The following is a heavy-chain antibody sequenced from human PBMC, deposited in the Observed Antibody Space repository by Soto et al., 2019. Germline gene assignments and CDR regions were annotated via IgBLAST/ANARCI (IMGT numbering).Heavy chain of an antibody. V-gene: IGHV4-31*03. Sequence: SETLSLTCTVSGGSISSGGYYWSWIRQHPGKGLEWIGYIYYSGSTYYNPSLKSRVTISVDTSKNQFSLKLNSVTAADTAVYYCARYRTYSSSWPRYYFDYWGQGTLVTGSS. J-gene: IGHJ4*02. CDR2: IYYSGST. CDR3: ARYRTYSSSWPRYYFDY. D-gene: IGHD6-13*01. CDR1: GGSISSGGYY.